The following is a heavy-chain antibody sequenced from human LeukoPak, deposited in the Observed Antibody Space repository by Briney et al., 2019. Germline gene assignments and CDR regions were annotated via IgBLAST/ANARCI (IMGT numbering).Heavy chain of an antibody. CDR1: GLTFSSYG. J-gene: IGHJ4*02. D-gene: IGHD2-15*01. CDR3: ARGGCSGGSCYGYFDY. V-gene: IGHV3-33*01. CDR2: IWYDGSNK. Sequence: PGGSLRLSCAASGLTFSSYGMHWVRQAPGKGLEWVAVIWYDGSNKYYADSVKGRFTISRDNSKNTLYLQMNSLRAEDTAVYYCARGGCSGGSCYGYFDYWGQGTLVTVSS.